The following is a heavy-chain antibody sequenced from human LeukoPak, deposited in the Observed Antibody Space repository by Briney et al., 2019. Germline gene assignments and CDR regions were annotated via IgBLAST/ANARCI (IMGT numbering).Heavy chain of an antibody. CDR1: GFTVSGFW. CDR3: ARSSYSSSSSV. V-gene: IGHV3-7*03. J-gene: IGHJ3*01. Sequence: GGSLRLSCAVSGFTVSGFWMSWSRQAPGKGLEWVASINSDGSEGYYADVVKGRFTISRDNAKNSLYLQINSLRAEDTAVYYCARSSYSSSSSVWGQGTMVTVSS. CDR2: INSDGSEG. D-gene: IGHD6-6*01.